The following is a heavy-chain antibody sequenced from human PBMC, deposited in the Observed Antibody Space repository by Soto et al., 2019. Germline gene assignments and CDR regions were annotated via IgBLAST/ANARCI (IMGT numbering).Heavy chain of an antibody. J-gene: IGHJ4*02. Sequence: QVQLVESGGGLVKPGGSLRLSCAASGFTFSDYYMSWIRQAPGKGVEWVSYISSSSSYTNYADSVKGRFTISRDNAKNSLYLQMNSLRAEDTAVYYCAREMVVGAYFDYWGQVTLVTVSS. CDR3: AREMVVGAYFDY. V-gene: IGHV3-11*06. D-gene: IGHD1-26*01. CDR1: GFTFSDYY. CDR2: ISSSSSYT.